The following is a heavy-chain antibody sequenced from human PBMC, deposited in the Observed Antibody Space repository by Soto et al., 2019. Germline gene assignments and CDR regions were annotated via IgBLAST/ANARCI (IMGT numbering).Heavy chain of an antibody. CDR3: ARQERGLHPSWFDP. J-gene: IGHJ5*02. Sequence: QLQLQESGPGLVKPSETLSLTCTVSGGSISSSSYYWGWIRQPPGKGLEWIGTIYYSGSTYYNPSLQSRVTISVDTSKNQFSLKLSSVTAADTAVYYCARQERGLHPSWFDPWGQGTLVTVSS. CDR1: GGSISSSSYY. D-gene: IGHD4-4*01. CDR2: IYYSGST. V-gene: IGHV4-39*01.